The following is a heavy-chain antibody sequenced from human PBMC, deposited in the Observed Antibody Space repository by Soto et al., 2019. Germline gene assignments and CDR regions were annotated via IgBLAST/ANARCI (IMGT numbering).Heavy chain of an antibody. J-gene: IGHJ6*02. CDR2: TYYKSKWNN. V-gene: IGHV6-1*01. D-gene: IGHD3-10*01. Sequence: SQTLSLTCVISGDSVSSDSAGWNWIRQSPSRGLEWLGRTYYKSKWNNDYALSVKSRITTNPDTSKNQFSLHLYSVTPEDTAVYYCTGITWFRGMDVCGQGPPVTVSS. CDR3: TGITWFRGMDV. CDR1: GDSVSSDSAG.